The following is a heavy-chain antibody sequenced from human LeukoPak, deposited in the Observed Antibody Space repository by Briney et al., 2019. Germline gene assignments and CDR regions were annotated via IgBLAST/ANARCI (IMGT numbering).Heavy chain of an antibody. CDR3: AKSSTTVTTGFDY. J-gene: IGHJ4*02. Sequence: QSGGSLRLSCAASGFTFSSYAMSWVRQAPGKGLEWVSAISGSGDSTYYGDSVKGRFTISRDNSKNTLYLQMNSLRAEDTAVYYCAKSSTTVTTGFDYWGQGTLVTVSS. V-gene: IGHV3-23*01. CDR2: ISGSGDST. D-gene: IGHD4-17*01. CDR1: GFTFSSYA.